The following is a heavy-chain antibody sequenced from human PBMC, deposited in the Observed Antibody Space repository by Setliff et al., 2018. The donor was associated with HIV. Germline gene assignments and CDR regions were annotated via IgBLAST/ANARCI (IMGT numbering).Heavy chain of an antibody. D-gene: IGHD3-3*02. V-gene: IGHV1-18*01. J-gene: IGHJ6*02. CDR2: TSAYNGDS. CDR3: ARDAWVEFLEWTYYGMDV. Sequence: ASVKVSCKASGYTFSSYGISWVRQAPGQGLEWMGWTSAYNGDSNYAQKVQGRITLTTDTATSTAYMELRSLRSEDTAVYYCARDAWVEFLEWTYYGMDVWGQGTTVTVSS. CDR1: GYTFSSYG.